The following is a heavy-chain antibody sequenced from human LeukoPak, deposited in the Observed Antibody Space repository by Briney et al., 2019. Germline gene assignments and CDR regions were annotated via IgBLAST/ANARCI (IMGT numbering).Heavy chain of an antibody. V-gene: IGHV3-74*01. CDR3: ARVGYCNNSGCVSIFDY. CDR1: GFTFSNYY. J-gene: IGHJ4*02. Sequence: SGGSLRLSCAASGFTFSNYYLHWVRQVPGKGLEWVSRISGDGTTTNYADSVKGLFTISRDNAKNTLFLQMNSLTGEDTALYFCARVGYCNNSGCVSIFDYWGRGALVSVSS. D-gene: IGHD6-19*01. CDR2: ISGDGTTT.